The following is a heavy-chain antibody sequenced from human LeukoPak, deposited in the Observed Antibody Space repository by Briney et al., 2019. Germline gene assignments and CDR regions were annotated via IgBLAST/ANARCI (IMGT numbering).Heavy chain of an antibody. CDR2: LYYSGNT. J-gene: IGHJ5*01. CDR1: GGSISSYY. D-gene: IGHD2-2*02. V-gene: IGHV4-59*08. CDR3: ARHGRNCNTNSCYSWFDS. Sequence: IPSETLSLTCTVSGGSISSYYWSWIRQPPGKGLEWIGYLYYSGNTNYNPSLTSRVTISVDTSKNQLSLKLISVTAADTAVYYCARHGRNCNTNSCYSWFDSWGQGTLVTVSS.